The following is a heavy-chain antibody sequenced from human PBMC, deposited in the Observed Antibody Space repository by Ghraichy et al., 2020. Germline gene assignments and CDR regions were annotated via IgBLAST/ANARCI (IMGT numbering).Heavy chain of an antibody. CDR3: ARRSAARRDYNYGLDV. V-gene: IGHV4-4*09. J-gene: IGHJ6*02. D-gene: IGHD6-6*01. CDR1: GGSISSYY. CDR2: IYASGNT. Sequence: SETLSLTCTVSGGSISSYYWSWIRQPPGKGLEWIGYIYASGNTDYNPSLKSRVTISIDTPKKQFSLKLTSVTAADTAVYYCARRSAARRDYNYGLDVWGQGTTVAVSS.